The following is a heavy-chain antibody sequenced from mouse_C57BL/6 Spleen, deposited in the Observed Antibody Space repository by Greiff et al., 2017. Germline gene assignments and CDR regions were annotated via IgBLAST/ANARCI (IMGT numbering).Heavy chain of an antibody. CDR1: GFSLTSYG. D-gene: IGHD2-2*01. V-gene: IGHV2-6*01. Sequence: QVQLQQSGPGLVAPSQSLSITCTVSGFSLTSYGVDWVRQSPGKGLEWLGVIWGVGSTNYNSALKSRLSISKDNSKSQVFLKMNSLQTDDTAMYYCASERGYGRAFAYWGQGTLVTVSA. CDR3: ASERGYGRAFAY. CDR2: IWGVGST. J-gene: IGHJ3*01.